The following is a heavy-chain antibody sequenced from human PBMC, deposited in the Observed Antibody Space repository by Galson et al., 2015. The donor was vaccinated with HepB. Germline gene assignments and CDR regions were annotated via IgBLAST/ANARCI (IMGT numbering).Heavy chain of an antibody. D-gene: IGHD1-26*01. CDR2: ISSSSSYI. CDR1: GFTFSSYS. J-gene: IGHJ3*02. V-gene: IGHV3-21*01. Sequence: SLRLSCAASGFTFSSYSVNWVRQAPGKGLEWVSSISSSSSYIYYADSVKGRFTISRDNAKNSLYLQMNSLRAEDTAVYYCAMDCGSYYGNDIWGQGTMVTVSS. CDR3: AMDCGSYYGNDI.